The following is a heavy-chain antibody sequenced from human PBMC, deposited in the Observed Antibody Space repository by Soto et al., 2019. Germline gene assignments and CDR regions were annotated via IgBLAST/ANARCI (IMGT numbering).Heavy chain of an antibody. V-gene: IGHV4-38-2*01. Sequence: LSLTCGVSGYSLTSGYHWGWIRQPPGKGLEWIGTIYHSGTTYYNPSLMSRVTMSVDTSKNQFSLKVTSATAADTAVYFCVRVYGRSSCFFDSWGQGTLVTVSS. CDR2: IYHSGTT. CDR3: VRVYGRSSCFFDS. J-gene: IGHJ4*02. CDR1: GYSLTSGYH. D-gene: IGHD6-6*01.